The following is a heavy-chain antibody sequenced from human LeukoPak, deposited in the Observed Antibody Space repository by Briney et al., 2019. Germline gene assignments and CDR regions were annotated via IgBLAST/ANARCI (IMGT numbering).Heavy chain of an antibody. Sequence: PGGSLRLSCAASGFTFSSYAMSWVRQAPGKGLEWVSAISGSGGSTYYADSVKGRFTISRDNSKNTLFPQMNILRAEDTAVYYCAEEETVTTFPYWGQGTLVTVSS. D-gene: IGHD4-17*01. CDR2: ISGSGGST. CDR3: AEEETVTTFPY. CDR1: GFTFSSYA. V-gene: IGHV3-23*01. J-gene: IGHJ4*02.